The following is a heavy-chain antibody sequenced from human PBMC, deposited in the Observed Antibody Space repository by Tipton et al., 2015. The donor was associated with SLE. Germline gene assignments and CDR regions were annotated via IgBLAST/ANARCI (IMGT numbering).Heavy chain of an antibody. D-gene: IGHD1-7*01. CDR1: GGSISSSNYY. J-gene: IGHJ6*04. V-gene: IGHV4-31*03. CDR2: IYYSGNT. Sequence: TLSLTCTVSGGSISSSNYYWTWIRQLPGKGLEWIGYIYYSGNTYYNPSLGSRLTISVDTSKDQFSLRLTSVTAADTAVYYCARATDWNLSPDVWGKGTTVTVSS. CDR3: ARATDWNLSPDV.